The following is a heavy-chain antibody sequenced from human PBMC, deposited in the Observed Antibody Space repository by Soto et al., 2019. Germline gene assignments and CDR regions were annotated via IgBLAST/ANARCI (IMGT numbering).Heavy chain of an antibody. J-gene: IGHJ4*02. CDR3: SHRRKRTGVSRSVVKYYGGFHY. V-gene: IGHV2-5*02. Sequence: SGPTLVNPTHTLTLTCTFSGFSLSSRGMSVGWIRQPPQKALDWLTIIYWDDDKLYSPSLKGRLTITKDTSKNQVVLTMANVDPVDKGAYYCSHRRKRTGVSRSVVKYYGGFHYWGQGLLVNVS. CDR1: GFSLSSRGMS. CDR2: IYWDDDK. D-gene: IGHD4-17*01.